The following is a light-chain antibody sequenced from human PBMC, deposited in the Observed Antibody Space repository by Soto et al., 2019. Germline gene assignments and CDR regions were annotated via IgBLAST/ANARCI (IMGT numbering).Light chain of an antibody. V-gene: IGKV3-15*01. Sequence: EIVMTQSPVILSLSPGERATLSCRASRGVSTSLAWYQHQPSQIPRLLIFGASSRAAGVPARFSGSGSGTEFTLTISSLQSEDIAVYYCQQYGDWPRTFGQGTKVEIK. CDR2: GAS. J-gene: IGKJ1*01. CDR1: RGVSTS. CDR3: QQYGDWPRT.